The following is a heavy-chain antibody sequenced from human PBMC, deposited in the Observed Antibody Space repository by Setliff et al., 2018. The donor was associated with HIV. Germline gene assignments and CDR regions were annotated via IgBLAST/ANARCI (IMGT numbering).Heavy chain of an antibody. CDR1: GYTFTGYY. CDR2: ITPNSGDT. V-gene: IGHV1-2*02. J-gene: IGHJ4*02. Sequence: ASVKVSCKASGYTFTGYYIHWVRQAPGQGLEWMGWITPNSGDTNYAQKFQGRVTMTRDTSISTAYMELSRLRSDDTAVYYCARGVRTTGLTGYYFDYWGQGTLVTVSS. D-gene: IGHD1-26*01. CDR3: ARGVRTTGLTGYYFDY.